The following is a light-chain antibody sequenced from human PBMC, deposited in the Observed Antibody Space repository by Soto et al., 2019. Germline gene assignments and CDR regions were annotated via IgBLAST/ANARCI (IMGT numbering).Light chain of an antibody. CDR2: AAS. CDR3: LQINSSPYT. V-gene: IGKV1-9*01. CDR1: QGITTY. J-gene: IGKJ2*01. Sequence: IQLTQSPSSLPASVGDRVTITCRASQGITTYLAWYQQKPGKAPKLLIYAASALQSGVPSRFSGSGSGTEFTLNISSLQPEDFAPYYCLQINSSPYTFGQGTQLEIK.